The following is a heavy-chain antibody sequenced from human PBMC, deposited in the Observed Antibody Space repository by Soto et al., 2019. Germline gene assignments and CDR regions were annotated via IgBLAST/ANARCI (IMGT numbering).Heavy chain of an antibody. Sequence: QVQLQGSGPGLVKPSQTLSLTCTVSGGSISSGGYYWSWIRQHPGKGLEWIGYIYYSGSTYYNPSFKSRVTISVDTSKNQFSLKLSSVTAADTAVYYCARSVDYGDYDWFDPWGQGTLVTVSS. CDR2: IYYSGST. V-gene: IGHV4-31*03. CDR1: GGSISSGGYY. D-gene: IGHD4-17*01. J-gene: IGHJ5*02. CDR3: ARSVDYGDYDWFDP.